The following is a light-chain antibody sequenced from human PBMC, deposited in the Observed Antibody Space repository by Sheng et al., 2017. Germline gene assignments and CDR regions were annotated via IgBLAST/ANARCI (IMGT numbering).Light chain of an antibody. J-gene: IGLJ2*01. CDR2: ENN. CDR1: SSTIGSNY. V-gene: IGLV1-51*02. CDR3: GTWDSSLSIVV. Sequence: QSVLTQPPSMSAAPGQKVTISCSGSSSTIGSNYVSWYQQVSGTAPRIVIYENNKRPSGIPDRFSGSKSGTSATLGITGLQTGDEADYYCGTWDSSLSIVVFGGGTKLTVL.